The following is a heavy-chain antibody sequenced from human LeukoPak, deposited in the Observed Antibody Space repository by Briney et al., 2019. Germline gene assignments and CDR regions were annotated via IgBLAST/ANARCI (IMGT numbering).Heavy chain of an antibody. CDR1: GGSINSSSYY. CDR2: IFYSGST. Sequence: SETLSLTCTVSGGSINSSSYYWGWIRQPPGKGLEWIATIFYSGSTYYNPSLKSRVTISVDTSKNQFSLKLSSVTAADTAVYYCARESCGGDCRAWKRNAFDIWGQGTMLTVSS. V-gene: IGHV4-39*07. J-gene: IGHJ3*02. D-gene: IGHD2-21*01. CDR3: ARESCGGDCRAWKRNAFDI.